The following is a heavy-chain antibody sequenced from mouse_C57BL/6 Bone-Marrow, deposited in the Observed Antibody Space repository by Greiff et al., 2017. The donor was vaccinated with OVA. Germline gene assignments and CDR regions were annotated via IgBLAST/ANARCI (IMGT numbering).Heavy chain of an antibody. D-gene: IGHD3-2*02. V-gene: IGHV3-6*01. CDR2: ISYDGSN. J-gene: IGHJ3*01. CDR3: ARDLQLRLRAWFAY. Sequence: EVKLVESGPGLVKPSQSLSLTCSVTGYSITSGYYWNWIRQFPGNKLEWMGYISYDGSNNYNPSLKNRISITRDTSKNQFFLKLNSVTTEDTATYYCARDLQLRLRAWFAYWGQGTLVTVSA. CDR1: GYSITSGYY.